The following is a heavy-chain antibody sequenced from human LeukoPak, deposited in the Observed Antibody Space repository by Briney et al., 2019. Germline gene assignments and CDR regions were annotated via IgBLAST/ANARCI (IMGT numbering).Heavy chain of an antibody. CDR2: IYPGNSDT. D-gene: IGHD2-15*01. V-gene: IGHV5-51*01. J-gene: IGHJ3*02. CDR3: ARQAGGYCSGSSCNDAFDI. Sequence: GESLKISCKCSGYSFTSYWIGWVRQMPGEGLEWMAIIYPGNSDTRYRSSFQGQVTISADKSISTASLQWSSLKASDTAMYYCARQAGGYCSGSSCNDAFDIWGQGTMVTVSS. CDR1: GYSFTSYW.